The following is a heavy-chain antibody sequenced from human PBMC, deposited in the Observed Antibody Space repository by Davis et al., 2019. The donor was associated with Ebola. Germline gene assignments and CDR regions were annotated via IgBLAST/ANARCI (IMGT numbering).Heavy chain of an antibody. J-gene: IGHJ4*02. CDR3: ARHPYDFWSGFYFDY. D-gene: IGHD3-3*01. V-gene: IGHV4-59*08. CDR1: GDSISSYY. Sequence: SETLSLTCTVSGDSISSYYWSWIRQPPGKGLEWIGYIPYRGYINQNPSLKSRVSMSVDTYKNQFSLKLTSVTAADTAVYYCARHPYDFWSGFYFDYWGQGSLVTVSS. CDR2: IPYRGYI.